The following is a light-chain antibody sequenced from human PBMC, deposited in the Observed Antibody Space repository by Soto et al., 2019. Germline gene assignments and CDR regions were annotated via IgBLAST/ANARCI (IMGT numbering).Light chain of an antibody. CDR2: AAS. CDR1: QGISSY. Sequence: IHVTQSASFLSASVGHRVTITCRASQGISSYLAWYQQKQGKAPKLLIYAASTLQSGVPSRFSGSGYGTEFNLTISSLQPDDFATYYCQHYNSYSEAFGQGTKVDIK. J-gene: IGKJ1*01. V-gene: IGKV1-9*01. CDR3: QHYNSYSEA.